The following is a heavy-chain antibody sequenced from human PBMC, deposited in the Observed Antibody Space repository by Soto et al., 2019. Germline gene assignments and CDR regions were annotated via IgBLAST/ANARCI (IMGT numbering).Heavy chain of an antibody. D-gene: IGHD4-17*01. CDR1: GGAISSGGYS. Sequence: QLQLQESGSGLVKPSQTLSLTCAVSGGAISSGGYSWSWIRQPPGKGLEWIGYIYHSGSTYYNPSLKSRVTISVDRSKNQFSLKLSSVTAADTAVYYCARAHYGDYGYGMDVWGQGTTVTVSS. V-gene: IGHV4-30-2*01. CDR3: ARAHYGDYGYGMDV. CDR2: IYHSGST. J-gene: IGHJ6*02.